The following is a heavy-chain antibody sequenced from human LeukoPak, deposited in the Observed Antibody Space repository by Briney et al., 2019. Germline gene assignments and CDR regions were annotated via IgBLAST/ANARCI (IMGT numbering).Heavy chain of an antibody. D-gene: IGHD3-16*02. J-gene: IGHJ4*02. CDR1: GFTFSSYW. CDR2: IKQDGSEK. V-gene: IGHV3-7*01. CDR3: ARGSMIPFGGVIV. Sequence: GGSLRLSCAASGFTFSSYWMSWVRQAPGKGLEWVANIKQDGSEKYYVDSVKGRFTISRDNAKNSLYLQMNSLRAEDTAVYYCARGSMIPFGGVIVWGQGTLVTVSS.